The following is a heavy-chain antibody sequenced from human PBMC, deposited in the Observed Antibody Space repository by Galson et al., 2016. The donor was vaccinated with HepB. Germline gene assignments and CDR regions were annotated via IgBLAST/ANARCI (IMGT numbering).Heavy chain of an antibody. J-gene: IGHJ4*02. V-gene: IGHV2-70*01. CDR2: IDWEDDK. CDR1: GFSLSTSGMC. CDR3: ARINRHGYNNYYFDY. D-gene: IGHD5-24*01. Sequence: PALVKPTQTLTLTCTFSGFSLSTSGMCVSWIRQPPGKALEWLAFIDWEDDKYYNISLRTRLTISKDTSKNQVVLTMTDMAPGDTARYYRARINRHGYNNYYFDYWGQGTLVSVAS.